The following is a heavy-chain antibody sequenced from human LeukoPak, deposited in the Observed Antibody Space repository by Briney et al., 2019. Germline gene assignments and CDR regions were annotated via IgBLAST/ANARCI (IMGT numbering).Heavy chain of an antibody. V-gene: IGHV4-61*01. CDR3: AILPYYYDSSGYYYFDY. D-gene: IGHD3-22*01. Sequence: SETLSLTCTVSGGSVSSGSYYWSWIRQPPGKGLEWIGYIYYSGSTNYNPSLKSRVTISEDTSKNQSSLKLSSVTAADTAVYYCAILPYYYDSSGYYYFDYWGQGTLVTVSS. J-gene: IGHJ4*02. CDR2: IYYSGST. CDR1: GGSVSSGSYY.